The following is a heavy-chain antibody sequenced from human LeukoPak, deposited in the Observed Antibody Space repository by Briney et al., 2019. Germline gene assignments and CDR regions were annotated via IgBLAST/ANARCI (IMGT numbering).Heavy chain of an antibody. V-gene: IGHV3-23*01. J-gene: IGHJ4*02. D-gene: IGHD6-6*01. CDR1: GVSFSSYA. CDR3: AKGGPYRQLVLRTGIDY. CDR2: ISGSGGST. Sequence: GGSLRLSCAASGVSFSSYAMSWVRQAPGKGLEWVSAISGSGGSTYYADSVKGRFTISRDNSKNTLYLQMNSLRAEDTAVYYCAKGGPYRQLVLRTGIDYWGQGTLVTVSS.